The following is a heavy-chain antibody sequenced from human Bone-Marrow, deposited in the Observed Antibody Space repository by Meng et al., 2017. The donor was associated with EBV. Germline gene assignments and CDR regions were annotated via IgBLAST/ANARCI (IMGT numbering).Heavy chain of an antibody. CDR3: AKSSSSTPGVVDS. Sequence: QVQPLEPGPGLVKPSETLSLTCTVSGASVSGGTFHWSWIRQPPGKELEWIGYIYDGGTTIYNPSLKSRVTIFLDTSRNQFSLGLRSVTTADTAVYYCAKSSSSTPGVVDSWGQGTLVTVSS. CDR2: IYDGGTT. CDR1: GASVSGGTFH. V-gene: IGHV4-61*01. J-gene: IGHJ4*02. D-gene: IGHD6-6*01.